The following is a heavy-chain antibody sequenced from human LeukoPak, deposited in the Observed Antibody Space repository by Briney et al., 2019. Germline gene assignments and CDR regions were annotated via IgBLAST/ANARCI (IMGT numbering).Heavy chain of an antibody. CDR1: GGSISSYY. J-gene: IGHJ5*02. V-gene: IGHV4-59*01. CDR3: ARYEYYYDSSGYLCWFDP. D-gene: IGHD3-22*01. Sequence: SETLSLTCTVSGGSISSYYWSWIRQPPGKGLEWIGYIYYSGSTNYNPSLKSRVTISVDTSKNQFSLKLSSVTAAGTAVYYCARYEYYYDSSGYLCWFDPWGQGTLVTVSS. CDR2: IYYSGST.